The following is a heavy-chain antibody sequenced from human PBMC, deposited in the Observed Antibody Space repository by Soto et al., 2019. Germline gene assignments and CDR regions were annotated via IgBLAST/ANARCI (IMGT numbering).Heavy chain of an antibody. J-gene: IGHJ4*02. V-gene: IGHV3-23*01. CDR1: GVNFRSYA. Sequence: GGTLRVSCSSSGVNFRSYAMSWVRQAPGKGLEWVSAISGSGGSTYYADSVKGRFTISRDNSKNTLYLQMNSLRAEDTAVYYCAKDQMGATTSRFDYWGQGTLVTVSS. CDR3: AKDQMGATTSRFDY. D-gene: IGHD1-26*01. CDR2: ISGSGGST.